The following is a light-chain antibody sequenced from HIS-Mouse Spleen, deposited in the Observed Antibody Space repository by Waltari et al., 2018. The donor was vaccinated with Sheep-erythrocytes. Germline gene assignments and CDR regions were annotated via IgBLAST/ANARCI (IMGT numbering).Light chain of an antibody. J-gene: IGLJ2*01. CDR3: AAWDDSLSGVV. CDR1: SPNIGSNY. CDR2: RNN. V-gene: IGLV1-47*01. Sequence: QSVLTQPPSASGTPGQRVTIPCSGSSPNIGSNYVYWYQQLPGPAPKLLIYRNNQRPSGVPDRFSGSKSGTSASLAISGLRSEDEADYYCAAWDDSLSGVVFGGGTKLTVL.